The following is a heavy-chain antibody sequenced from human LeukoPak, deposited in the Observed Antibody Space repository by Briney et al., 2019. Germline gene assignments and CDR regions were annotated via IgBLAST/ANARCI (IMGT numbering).Heavy chain of an antibody. D-gene: IGHD2-21*02. CDR3: ASSYCGGDCVNYFDY. V-gene: IGHV1-69*13. CDR1: GGTFSSYA. Sequence: SVKVSCKASGGTFSSYAISWVRQAPGQGLEWMGGIIPIFGTANYAQKFQGRVTITADESTSTAYMELSSLRSEDTAVYYCASSYCGGDCVNYFDYWGQGTLVTVSS. CDR2: IIPIFGTA. J-gene: IGHJ4*02.